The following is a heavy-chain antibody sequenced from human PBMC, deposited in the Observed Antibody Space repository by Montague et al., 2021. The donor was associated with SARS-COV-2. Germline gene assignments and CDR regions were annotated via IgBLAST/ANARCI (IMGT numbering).Heavy chain of an antibody. CDR3: ARASYDSSGYYVWFDP. CDR2: IGTAGDT. Sequence: SLRLSCAASGFTLSSYDMHWVRQATGKGLEWVSAIGTAGDTYYPGSVTGRFTISRENAKNSLYLQMNSLRAGDTAVYYCARASYDSSGYYVWFDPWGQGTLVTVSS. CDR1: GFTLSSYD. V-gene: IGHV3-13*04. J-gene: IGHJ5*02. D-gene: IGHD3-22*01.